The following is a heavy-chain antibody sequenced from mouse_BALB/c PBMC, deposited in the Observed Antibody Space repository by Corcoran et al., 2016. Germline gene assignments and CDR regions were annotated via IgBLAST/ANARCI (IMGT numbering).Heavy chain of an antibody. Sequence: QVTLKDSGPGILTPSQTLSLFCSFSGFSQSTYGMGVGCIRQPAGKGLEWLAHIWWDDDKNYNPSLKSQFTISKDTSRNQVFLKITSVDTAEYATFYCARRDGNSGYYFDYWGQGTTLTVSS. CDR2: IWWDDDK. CDR1: GFSQSTYGMG. D-gene: IGHD2-1*01. CDR3: ARRDGNSGYYFDY. V-gene: IGHV8-8*01. J-gene: IGHJ2*01.